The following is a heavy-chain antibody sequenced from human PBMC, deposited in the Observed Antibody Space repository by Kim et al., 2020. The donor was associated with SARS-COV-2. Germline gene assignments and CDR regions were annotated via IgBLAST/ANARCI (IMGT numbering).Heavy chain of an antibody. CDR3: ARDGRYSSSWLLFDY. D-gene: IGHD6-13*01. J-gene: IGHJ4*02. CDR1: GYTFTSYA. V-gene: IGHV1-3*01. Sequence: ASVKVSCKASGYTFTSYAMHWVRQAPGQRLEWMGWINAGNGNTKYSQKFQGRVTITRDTSASTAYMELSSLRSEDTAVYYCARDGRYSSSWLLFDYWGQGTLVTVSS. CDR2: INAGNGNT.